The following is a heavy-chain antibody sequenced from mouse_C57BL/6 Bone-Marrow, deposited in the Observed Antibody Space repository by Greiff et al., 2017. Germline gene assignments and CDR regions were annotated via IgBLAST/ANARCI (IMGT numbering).Heavy chain of an antibody. V-gene: IGHV1-81*01. CDR1: GYTFTSYG. D-gene: IGHD1-1*01. Sequence: VQLQQSGAELARPGASVKLSCKASGYTFTSYGISWVKQRTGQGLEWIGEIYPRSGNTYYNEKFKGKATLTADKSSSTAYMELRSLTCEDSAVYFCETGSSTEGSMDYWGQGTSVTVSS. CDR2: IYPRSGNT. J-gene: IGHJ4*01. CDR3: ETGSSTEGSMDY.